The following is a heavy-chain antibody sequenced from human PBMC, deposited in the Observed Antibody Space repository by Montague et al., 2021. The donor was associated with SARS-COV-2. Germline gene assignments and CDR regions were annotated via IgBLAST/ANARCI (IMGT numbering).Heavy chain of an antibody. D-gene: IGHD1-26*01. CDR2: IRTTGHT. J-gene: IGHJ4*02. V-gene: IGHV4-61*02. Sequence: TLSLTCTVSGASISTGIYYWSWIRQPAGKGLEWIGRIRTTGHTDYNSSLESRVFMPVDTSTNQFSLSLTSVTAADTAVYFCARFGSGTLEFDLWGQGTLATVSS. CDR1: GASISTGIYY. CDR3: ARFGSGTLEFDL.